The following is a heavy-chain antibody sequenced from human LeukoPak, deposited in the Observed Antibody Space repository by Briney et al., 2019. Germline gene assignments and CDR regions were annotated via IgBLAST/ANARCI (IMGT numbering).Heavy chain of an antibody. CDR2: IYYSGST. CDR3: AREYGSGPYTFGY. CDR1: GGSISSYY. J-gene: IGHJ4*02. Sequence: PSETLSLTCTVSGGSISSYYWSWIRQPPGKGLEWIGYIYYSGSTNYNPSRKSRVTISVDTSKNQFSLKLSSVTAADTAVYYCAREYGSGPYTFGYWGQGTLVTVSS. V-gene: IGHV4-59*01. D-gene: IGHD3-10*01.